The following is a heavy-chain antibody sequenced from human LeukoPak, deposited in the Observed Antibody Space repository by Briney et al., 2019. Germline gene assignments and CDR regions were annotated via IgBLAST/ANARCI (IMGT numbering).Heavy chain of an antibody. CDR3: AREDGFDY. V-gene: IGHV3-21*01. J-gene: IGHJ4*02. CDR2: ISSGSSYI. CDR1: GFTFSSYS. Sequence: GGSLRLSCAASGFTFSSYSMNWVRQAPGKGLEWVSSISSGSSYIYYADSVKGRFTISRDNAKNSLYLQMNSLRAEDTAVYYCAREDGFDYWGQGTPVTVSS.